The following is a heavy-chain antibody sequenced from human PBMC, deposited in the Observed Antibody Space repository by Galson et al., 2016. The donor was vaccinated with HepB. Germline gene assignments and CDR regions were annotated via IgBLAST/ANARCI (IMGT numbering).Heavy chain of an antibody. Sequence: SETLSLTCTVSGASISNFCWSWIRQAPGKGLEWIGYILHTGTAKYNPSLESRVPVSLDTSKRQVSLRLTSVTAAATAVYYCARDRADLSTDYSLHDAFDIWGPGTMVTVSS. CDR1: GASISNFC. J-gene: IGHJ3*02. CDR3: ARDRADLSTDYSLHDAFDI. CDR2: ILHTGTA. V-gene: IGHV4-59*12. D-gene: IGHD3-9*01.